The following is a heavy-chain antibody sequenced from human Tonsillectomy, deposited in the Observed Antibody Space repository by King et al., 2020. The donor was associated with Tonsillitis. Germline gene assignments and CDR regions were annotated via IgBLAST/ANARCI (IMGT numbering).Heavy chain of an antibody. Sequence: DVQLVESGGGLVQPGGSLRLSCAASGFTFSNFAMSWVRQAPGKGLEWVSTISDSGDYTYYADSVRGRFTISRDNSKNTLYLQMDSLSAEDTAVYYCAKVRNYYDGSGYDAFAIWGQGTMVTVSS. CDR2: ISDSGDYT. D-gene: IGHD3-22*01. V-gene: IGHV3-23*04. J-gene: IGHJ3*02. CDR3: AKVRNYYDGSGYDAFAI. CDR1: GFTFSNFA.